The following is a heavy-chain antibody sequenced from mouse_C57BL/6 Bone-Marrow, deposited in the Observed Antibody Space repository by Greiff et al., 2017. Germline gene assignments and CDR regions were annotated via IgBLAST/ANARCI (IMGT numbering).Heavy chain of an antibody. J-gene: IGHJ3*01. CDR3: ASSGTGFAY. Sequence: QVQLKQSGAELVMPGASVKLSCKASGYTFTSYWMHWVKQRPGQGLEWIGEIDPSDSYTNYNQKFKGKSTLTVDKSSSTAYMQLSSLTSEDSAVYYCASSGTGFAYWGQGTLVTVSA. V-gene: IGHV1-69*01. CDR1: GYTFTSYW. D-gene: IGHD4-1*01. CDR2: IDPSDSYT.